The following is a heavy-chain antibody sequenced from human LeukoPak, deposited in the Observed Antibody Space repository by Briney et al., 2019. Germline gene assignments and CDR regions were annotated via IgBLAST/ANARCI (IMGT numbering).Heavy chain of an antibody. J-gene: IGHJ4*02. Sequence: SVKVSCKASGGTFSSYAISWVRQAPGQGLEWMGGIIPIFGTANYAQKFQGRVTITAEESRTRAYMELSPLRLEDPAVYYCARDLAATGRGFLDFWGQGTLVTVSS. V-gene: IGHV1-69*13. CDR1: GGTFSSYA. D-gene: IGHD1-1*01. CDR3: ARDLAATGRGFLDF. CDR2: IIPIFGTA.